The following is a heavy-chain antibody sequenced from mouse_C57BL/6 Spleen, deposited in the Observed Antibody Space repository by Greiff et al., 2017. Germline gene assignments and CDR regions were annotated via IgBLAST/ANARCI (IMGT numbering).Heavy chain of an antibody. D-gene: IGHD2-1*01. Sequence: QVHLQQSGAELARPGASVKLSCKASGYTFTSYGISWVKQRTGQGLEWIGEIYPRSGNTYYNEKFKGKATLTADKSSSTAYMELRSLTSEDSAVYFCAREGGLSTMVKYFDVWGTGTTVTVSS. CDR3: AREGGLSTMVKYFDV. V-gene: IGHV1-81*01. CDR2: IYPRSGNT. J-gene: IGHJ1*03. CDR1: GYTFTSYG.